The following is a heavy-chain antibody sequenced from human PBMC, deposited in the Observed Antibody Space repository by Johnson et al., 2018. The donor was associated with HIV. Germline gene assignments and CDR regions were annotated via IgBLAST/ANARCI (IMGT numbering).Heavy chain of an antibody. CDR2: MYSDGST. V-gene: IGHV3-53*01. Sequence: VQLVESGGGLIQPGGSLRLSCAASGFTISSNYMSWVRQAPGKGLEWVSVMYSDGSTYYADSVKGRFTISRDNSKNTLYVQMNSLRAEDTAVYYCARDSAGIVGGTEGFAMWGQGTMVTVSS. J-gene: IGHJ3*02. CDR1: GFTISSNY. D-gene: IGHD1-26*01. CDR3: ARDSAGIVGGTEGFAM.